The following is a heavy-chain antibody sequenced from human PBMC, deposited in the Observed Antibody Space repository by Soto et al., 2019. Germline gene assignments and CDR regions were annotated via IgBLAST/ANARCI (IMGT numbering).Heavy chain of an antibody. CDR3: AVRYCSITSCSTLDS. Sequence: QVQLQQWGAGLLKPSETLSLTCVVSGGSFSGYYWNWIRQPPGKGLEWIGESNHSGSTNYNPSLKGLVTIPVDTAKNLLSLGLRSETAADTAMYCCAVRYCSITSCSTLDSWRQGTLVTVSS. CDR2: SNHSGST. J-gene: IGHJ4*02. D-gene: IGHD2-2*01. CDR1: GGSFSGYY. V-gene: IGHV4-34*01.